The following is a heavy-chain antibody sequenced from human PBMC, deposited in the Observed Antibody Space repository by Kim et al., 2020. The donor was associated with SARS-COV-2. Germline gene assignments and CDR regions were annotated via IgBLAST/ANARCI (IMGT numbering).Heavy chain of an antibody. CDR3: ARDPTLASAFDI. CDR2: ISSSSSYI. D-gene: IGHD6-13*01. J-gene: IGHJ3*02. CDR1: GFTFSSYS. V-gene: IGHV3-21*01. Sequence: GGSLRLSCAASGFTFSSYSMNWVRQAPGKGLEWVSSISSSSSYIYYADSVKGRFTISRDNAKNSLYLQMNSLRAEDTTVYYCARDPTLASAFDIWGQGTMVTVSS.